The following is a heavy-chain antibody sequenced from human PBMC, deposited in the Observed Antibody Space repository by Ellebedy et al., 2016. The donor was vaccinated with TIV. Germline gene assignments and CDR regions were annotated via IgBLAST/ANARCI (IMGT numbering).Heavy chain of an antibody. V-gene: IGHV3-74*01. CDR1: GFTFSSHW. CDR3: ARAPHGGESYFDY. J-gene: IGHJ4*02. CDR2: INSDGSSI. D-gene: IGHD3-10*01. Sequence: GESLKISCAASGFTFSSHWMHWVRQAPGKGLVWVSRINSDGSSISYADFVKGRFTISRDNSKNTLYLQMNSLRAEDTAVYYCARAPHGGESYFDYWGQGTLVTVSS.